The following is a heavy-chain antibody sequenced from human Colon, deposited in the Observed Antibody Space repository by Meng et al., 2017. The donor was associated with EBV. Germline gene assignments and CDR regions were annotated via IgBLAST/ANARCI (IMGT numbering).Heavy chain of an antibody. V-gene: IGHV7-4-1*02. CDR1: GYSLRSYA. CDR3: ARGVVGATSGDY. D-gene: IGHD1-26*01. J-gene: IGHJ4*02. Sequence: QVQLVQSGFELKKPGASVKVSCKASGYSLRSYAVNWLRQAPGRGLEWMGWINPSTAHPTYAQDFTGRFVFSLDISVNTAYLQINSLKAEDTAVYYCARGVVGATSGDYWGQGTLVTVSS. CDR2: INPSTAHP.